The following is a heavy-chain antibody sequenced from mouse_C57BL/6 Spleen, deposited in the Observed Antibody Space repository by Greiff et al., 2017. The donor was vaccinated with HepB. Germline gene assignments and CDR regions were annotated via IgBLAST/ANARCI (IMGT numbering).Heavy chain of an antibody. CDR2: INPNNGGT. CDR3: ARRGVASGMDY. V-gene: IGHV1-26*01. D-gene: IGHD1-1*01. Sequence: VQLQQSGPELVKPGASVKISCKASGYTFTDYYMNWVKQSHGKSLEWIGDINPNNGGTSYNQKFKGKATLTVDKSSSTAYMELRSLTSEDSAVYYCARRGVASGMDYWGQGTSVTVSS. J-gene: IGHJ4*01. CDR1: GYTFTDYY.